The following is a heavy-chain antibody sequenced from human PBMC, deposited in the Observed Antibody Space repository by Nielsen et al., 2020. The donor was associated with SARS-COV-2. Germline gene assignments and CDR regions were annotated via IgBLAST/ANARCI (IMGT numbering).Heavy chain of an antibody. CDR1: GFTFSSYA. D-gene: IGHD4-17*01. J-gene: IGHJ4*02. CDR3: ARGTLSPVTTGDY. V-gene: IGHV3-53*04. Sequence: GESLKISCAASGFTFSSYAMCWVRQAPGKGLEWISVIYSGGSTYYADSVKGRFTISRHNSKNTLYLQMNSLRAEDTAVYYCARGTLSPVTTGDYWGQGTLVTVSS. CDR2: IYSGGST.